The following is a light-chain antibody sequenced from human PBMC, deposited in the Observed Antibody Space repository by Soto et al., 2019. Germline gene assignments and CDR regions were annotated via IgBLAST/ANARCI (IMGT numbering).Light chain of an antibody. CDR1: QSVSNNY. CDR3: QQYGSSGT. J-gene: IGKJ1*01. CDR2: GAS. V-gene: IGKV3-20*01. Sequence: EIVVTQSQGTLSLSPGERATLSCRASQSVSNNYLAWYQQKPGQAPRLLIYGASNRATGIPDRFSGSWSGTDFTLTISRLEPEDFAVYYCQQYGSSGTFGQGTKAAIK.